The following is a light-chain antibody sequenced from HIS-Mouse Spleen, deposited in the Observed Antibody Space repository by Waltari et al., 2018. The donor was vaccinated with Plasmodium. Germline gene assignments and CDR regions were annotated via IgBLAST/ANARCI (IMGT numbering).Light chain of an antibody. V-gene: IGKV1-5*03. CDR1: QSITSR. CDR3: QQYNSYSWT. J-gene: IGKJ1*01. CDR2: KAS. Sequence: DIQMTQSPSTLSASVGDRVTITCRASQSITSRLAWYQQKPGKAPKRLIDKASSLESGVPSRFSGSGSGTEFTLTISSLQPDDVATDNCQQYNSYSWTFGQGTKVEIK.